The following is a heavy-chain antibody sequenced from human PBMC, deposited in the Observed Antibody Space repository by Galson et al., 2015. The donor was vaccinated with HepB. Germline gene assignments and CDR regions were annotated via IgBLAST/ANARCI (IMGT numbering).Heavy chain of an antibody. CDR1: GITFTSYA. Sequence: SLRLSCAASGITFTSYAMSWVRQAPGKGLEWVSGIIGSGGSTYYADSVEGRFTISRDNSKNKLFLQMNNVRAEDTAVYYCAKRRGRMFQFSNHYSYYAMDVWGQGTTVTVSS. V-gene: IGHV3-23*01. D-gene: IGHD3-10*02. CDR2: IIGSGGST. CDR3: AKRRGRMFQFSNHYSYYAMDV. J-gene: IGHJ6*02.